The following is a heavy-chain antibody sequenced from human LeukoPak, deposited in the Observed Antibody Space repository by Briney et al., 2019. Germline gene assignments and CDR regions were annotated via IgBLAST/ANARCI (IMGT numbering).Heavy chain of an antibody. D-gene: IGHD3-3*01. CDR2: IWYDGSNK. CDR3: AKDVVDFWSGFDY. Sequence: GGSLRLSCAASGFTFSSYGMHWVRQAPGKGLEWVAVIWYDGSNKYYADSVKGRFTISRDNSKNTLYLQMNSLRAEDTAVYYCAKDVVDFWSGFDYWGQGTLVTVSS. CDR1: GFTFSSYG. J-gene: IGHJ4*02. V-gene: IGHV3-33*06.